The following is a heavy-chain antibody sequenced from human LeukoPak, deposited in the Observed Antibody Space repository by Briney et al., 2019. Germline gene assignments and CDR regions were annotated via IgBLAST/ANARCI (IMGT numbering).Heavy chain of an antibody. CDR1: GGSFSGYY. Sequence: SETLSLTCAVYGGSFSGYYWSWIRQPPGKGLEWIGEINHSGSTNYNPSLKSRVTISVDTSKNQFSLKLSSVTAADTAVYYCARAPVGATTIDYWGRGTLVTVSS. V-gene: IGHV4-34*01. CDR2: INHSGST. D-gene: IGHD1-26*01. J-gene: IGHJ4*02. CDR3: ARAPVGATTIDY.